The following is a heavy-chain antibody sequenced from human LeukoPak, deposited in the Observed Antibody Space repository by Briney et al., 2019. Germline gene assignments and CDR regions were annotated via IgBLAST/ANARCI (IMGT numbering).Heavy chain of an antibody. Sequence: GGSLRLSCAASGFTFSSYEMNWVRRAPGKGLEWISYVSSSSSTRDYADSVKGRFTISRDNAKNSLYLQMNSLRAEDTAVYYCARVGHYYDSSGYYYVRYFDCWGQGTLVTVSS. CDR3: ARVGHYYDSSGYYYVRYFDC. D-gene: IGHD3-22*01. CDR2: VSSSSSTR. V-gene: IGHV3-48*03. CDR1: GFTFSSYE. J-gene: IGHJ4*02.